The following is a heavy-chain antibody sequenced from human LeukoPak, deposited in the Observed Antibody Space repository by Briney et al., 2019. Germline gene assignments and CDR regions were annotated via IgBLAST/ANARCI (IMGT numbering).Heavy chain of an antibody. CDR1: GYTFTSYD. D-gene: IGHD6-13*01. V-gene: IGHV1-8*01. CDR3: ARGGVISVAAAGRGLGFDY. Sequence: ASVKVSCKASGYTFTSYDINWVRQATGQGLEWMGCMNPNSGNTGYAQKFHGRGTMTSNTSISTAYMELSSLRSEDTAVYYCARGGVISVAAAGRGLGFDYWGQGTLVTVSS. CDR2: MNPNSGNT. J-gene: IGHJ4*02.